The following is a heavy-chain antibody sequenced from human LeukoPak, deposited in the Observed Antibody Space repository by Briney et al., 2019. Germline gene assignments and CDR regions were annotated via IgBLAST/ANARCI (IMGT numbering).Heavy chain of an antibody. CDR1: AGTFSSYA. CDR3: ASSGWLDAFDI. J-gene: IGHJ3*02. Sequence: SVKVSCKASAGTFSSYAISWVRQAPAQGLEWMGGIIPIFGTANYAQKFQGRVTITADESTSTAYMELSSLRSEDTAVYYCASSGWLDAFDIWGQGTMVTVSS. D-gene: IGHD6-19*01. V-gene: IGHV1-69*13. CDR2: IIPIFGTA.